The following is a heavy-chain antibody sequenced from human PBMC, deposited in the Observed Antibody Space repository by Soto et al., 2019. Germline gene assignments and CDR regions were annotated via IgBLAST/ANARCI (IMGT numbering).Heavy chain of an antibody. J-gene: IGHJ4*02. Sequence: EVQLVESGGGLIQPGGSLRLSCAASGFTVSSNYMSWVRQARGKGLEWVSLISGGGSTYYSDSVKGRFTISRDNYKNTLNLVMKSLRAEDTAVYYCARGSPSMTYFGEYYFDFWGQGSLVTVSS. CDR2: ISGGGST. CDR3: ARGSPSMTYFGEYYFDF. V-gene: IGHV3-53*01. CDR1: GFTVSSNY. D-gene: IGHD3-16*01.